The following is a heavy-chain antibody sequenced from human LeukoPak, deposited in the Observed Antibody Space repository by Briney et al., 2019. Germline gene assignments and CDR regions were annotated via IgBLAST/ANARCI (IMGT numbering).Heavy chain of an antibody. Sequence: GGSLRLSCTTSGFRFGDHAMNWVRQAPGKGLEWVGYIRSKGYGGTPEYAASVKGRFSISRDDSKSIVYLQMNSLSTEDTAVYYCAKEREHCSSTSCLYYFDYWGQGTLVTVSS. V-gene: IGHV3-49*04. CDR2: IRSKGYGGTP. J-gene: IGHJ4*02. CDR3: AKEREHCSSTSCLYYFDY. CDR1: GFRFGDHA. D-gene: IGHD2-2*01.